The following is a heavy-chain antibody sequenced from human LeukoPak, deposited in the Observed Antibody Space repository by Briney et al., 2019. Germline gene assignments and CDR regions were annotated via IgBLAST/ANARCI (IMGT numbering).Heavy chain of an antibody. J-gene: IGHJ3*02. CDR1: GYIFTSYG. Sequence: ASVKVSCKASGYIFTSYGISWVRQAPGQGLECMGWISAYTGNTNYAQKLQGRVTMTTDTSTSTAYMELRSLRSDDTAVYYCARDPSESGFYSDIWGQGTMVTVSS. CDR3: ARDPSESGFYSDI. D-gene: IGHD2-15*01. CDR2: ISAYTGNT. V-gene: IGHV1-18*01.